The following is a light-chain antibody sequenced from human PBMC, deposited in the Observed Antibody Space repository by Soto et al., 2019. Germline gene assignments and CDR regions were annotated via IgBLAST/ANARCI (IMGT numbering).Light chain of an antibody. CDR3: QQYNNWSSLT. V-gene: IGKV3-15*01. CDR2: GAS. CDR1: QSVSSN. J-gene: IGKJ4*01. Sequence: EIVMTQSPATLSVSPGERATLSCRASQSVSSNLACYQQKPGQAPTRLIYGASPRATAIPARCIGGGSGTAFTHTISSLQAADFAVYYCQQYNNWSSLTFGGGTKVKIK.